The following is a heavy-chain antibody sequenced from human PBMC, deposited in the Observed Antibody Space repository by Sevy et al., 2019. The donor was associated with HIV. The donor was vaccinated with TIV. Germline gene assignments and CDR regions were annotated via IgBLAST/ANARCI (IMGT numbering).Heavy chain of an antibody. D-gene: IGHD4-17*01. J-gene: IGHJ4*02. V-gene: IGHV4-39*01. CDR1: GDSISSSSYY. CDR2: IYYSGTT. Sequence: SETLSLTCTVSGDSISSSSYYCDWIRQPPGKGLEWIGSIYYSGTTYYNPSLNSRVTISADTSKNQFSLKLSSVTAADTAVYYGVRRVRGTVTRGGGIDYWGQGTLVTVSS. CDR3: VRRVRGTVTRGGGIDY.